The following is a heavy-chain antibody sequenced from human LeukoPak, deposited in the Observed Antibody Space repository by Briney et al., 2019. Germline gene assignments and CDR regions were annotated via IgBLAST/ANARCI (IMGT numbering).Heavy chain of an antibody. CDR2: FYVGGAT. J-gene: IGHJ4*02. CDR1: GFSVTNNY. V-gene: IGHV3-53*01. CDR3: ARGDGYNFFDY. D-gene: IGHD5-24*01. Sequence: PGGSLRLSCAASGFSVTNNYMSWVRQAPGKGLEWVSVFYVGGATYYADSVKGRFTISRDNSENTLYLQMHSLRAEDTAVYYCARGDGYNFFDYWGQGTLVTVSS.